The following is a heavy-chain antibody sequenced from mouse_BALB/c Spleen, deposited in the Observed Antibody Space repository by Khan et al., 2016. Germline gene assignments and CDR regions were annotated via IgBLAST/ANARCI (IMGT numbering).Heavy chain of an antibody. CDR2: INPDSSKI. J-gene: IGHJ4*01. D-gene: IGHD1-1*01. CDR3: ARRGYYFSMNN. Sequence: EVKLHESGGGLVQPGGSLKPPCAASGFDFSRYRMSWVRQAPGKGREWIGEINPDSSKINYTPSLKDKFIISRANAKNTLYLQMSKVRPEDTALCYCARRGYYFSMNNWGQGTSVTVSS. V-gene: IGHV4-1*02. CDR1: GFDFSRYR.